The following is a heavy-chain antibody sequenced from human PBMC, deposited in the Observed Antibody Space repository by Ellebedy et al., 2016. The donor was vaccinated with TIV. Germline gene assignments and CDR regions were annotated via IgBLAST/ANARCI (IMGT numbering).Heavy chain of an antibody. CDR2: IDPSDSYT. V-gene: IGHV5-10-1*01. D-gene: IGHD5-12*01. CDR1: GYSFTSYW. CDR3: TYSGHAADWFDP. J-gene: IGHJ5*02. Sequence: GESLKISXKGSGYSFTSYWISWVRQMPGKGLEWMGRIDPSDSYTNYSPSFQGHVTISADKSISTAYLQWSSLKASDTAMYYCTYSGHAADWFDPWGQGTLVTVSS.